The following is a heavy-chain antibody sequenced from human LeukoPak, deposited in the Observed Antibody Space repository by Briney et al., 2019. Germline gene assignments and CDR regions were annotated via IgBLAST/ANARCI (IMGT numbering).Heavy chain of an antibody. CDR2: IYYSGST. D-gene: IGHD2-2*01. CDR3: ARGECSSTSCYWAFDI. CDR1: GGSISSYY. J-gene: IGHJ3*02. Sequence: PETLSLTCTVSGGSISSYYWSWIRQPPGKGLEWIGYIYYSGSTNYNPSLKSRVTISVDTSKNQFSLKLSSVTAADTAVYYCARGECSSTSCYWAFDIWGQGTMVTVSS. V-gene: IGHV4-59*01.